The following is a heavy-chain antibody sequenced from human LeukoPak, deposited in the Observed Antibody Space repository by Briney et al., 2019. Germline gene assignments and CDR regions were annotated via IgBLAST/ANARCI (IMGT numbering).Heavy chain of an antibody. Sequence: GASVKVSCKASGYTFTSYDINWGRQATGQGLEWMGWMNPNSGNTGYAQKFQGRVTITRNTSISTAYMELSSLRSEDTAVYYCARVTMIKRGAFDIWGQGTMVTVSS. D-gene: IGHD3-22*01. CDR3: ARVTMIKRGAFDI. J-gene: IGHJ3*02. CDR1: GYTFTSYD. V-gene: IGHV1-8*03. CDR2: MNPNSGNT.